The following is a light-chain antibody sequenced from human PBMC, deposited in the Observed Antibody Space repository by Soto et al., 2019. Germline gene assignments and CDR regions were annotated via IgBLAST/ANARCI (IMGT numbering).Light chain of an antibody. CDR2: AAS. V-gene: IGKV1-39*01. CDR1: QSISSY. Sequence: DIQVTQSPSSLSASVGDRVTITCRASQSISSYLNWYQQKPGKAPKLLIYAASSLQSGVPSRFSGSGSGKDFTLTISSLQPEDFATYYCQQSYSNPPTVGGGTKVEIK. J-gene: IGKJ4*01. CDR3: QQSYSNPPT.